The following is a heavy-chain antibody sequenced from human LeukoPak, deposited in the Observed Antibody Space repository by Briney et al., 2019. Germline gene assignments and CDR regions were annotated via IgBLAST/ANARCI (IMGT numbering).Heavy chain of an antibody. D-gene: IGHD4-17*01. V-gene: IGHV1-69*01. J-gene: IGHJ4*02. Sequence: ASVKVSCKASGGTFSSYAISWVRQAPGQGLEWMGGIIPIFGTANYAQKFQGRVTITADESTSTAYMELSSLRSVDTAVYYCAREQDYGDYVPFDYWGQGTLVTVSS. CDR1: GGTFSSYA. CDR2: IIPIFGTA. CDR3: AREQDYGDYVPFDY.